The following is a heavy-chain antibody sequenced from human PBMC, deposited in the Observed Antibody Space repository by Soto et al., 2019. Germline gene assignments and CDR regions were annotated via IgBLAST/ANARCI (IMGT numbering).Heavy chain of an antibody. CDR3: AKDGGTLTVTEGGVDY. Sequence: GGSLRLSCAASGFTFSSYAMSWVRQAPGKGLEWVSAISGSGGSTYYADSVKVRFTISRANSKNTLYLQMNSLRAEDTAVYYCAKDGGTLTVTEGGVDYWGQGTLVTVSS. D-gene: IGHD4-4*01. J-gene: IGHJ4*02. V-gene: IGHV3-23*01. CDR2: ISGSGGST. CDR1: GFTFSSYA.